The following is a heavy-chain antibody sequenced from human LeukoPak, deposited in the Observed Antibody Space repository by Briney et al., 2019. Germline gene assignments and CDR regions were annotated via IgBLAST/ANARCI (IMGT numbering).Heavy chain of an antibody. D-gene: IGHD6-13*01. CDR2: IHTNTGNP. CDR3: ARDPCSSSWYCNYYYYMDV. CDR1: GYTFTRYA. Sequence: ASVKVSCKASGYTFTRYALNWVRQAPGKGREGMGWIHTNTGNPTYAQGFTGRFVFSLDTSVSTAYLQISSLKAEDTAVYYCARDPCSSSWYCNYYYYMDVWGKGTTVTVSS. V-gene: IGHV7-4-1*02. J-gene: IGHJ6*03.